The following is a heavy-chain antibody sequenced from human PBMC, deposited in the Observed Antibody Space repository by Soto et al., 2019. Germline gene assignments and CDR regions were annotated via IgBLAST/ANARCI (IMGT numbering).Heavy chain of an antibody. J-gene: IGHJ4*02. CDR2: INESGEY. Sequence: QVQLQESGPGLVKPSGTLSLTCAVSGGSMSRSYWWTWLRQSPGRGLEWLGEINESGEYNYAPSFSSRVTMSVYKSKNNFSVMLTSVTAADAAIYYCARVGSGLYAPLDYGGQGTLVTGSS. CDR3: ARVGSGLYAPLDY. V-gene: IGHV4-4*02. CDR1: GGSMSRSYW. D-gene: IGHD2-8*01.